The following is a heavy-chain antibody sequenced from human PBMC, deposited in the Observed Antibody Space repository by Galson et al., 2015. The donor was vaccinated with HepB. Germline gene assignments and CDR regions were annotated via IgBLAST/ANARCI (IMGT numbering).Heavy chain of an antibody. CDR2: INPNSGGT. J-gene: IGHJ4*02. D-gene: IGHD6-6*01. V-gene: IGHV1-2*02. CDR1: GYTFTGYY. CDR3: ARTRDPSKLAGGY. Sequence: SVKVSCKASGYTFTGYYMHWVRQAPGQGLEWMGWINPNSGGTNYAQKFQGRVTMTRDTSISTAYMELSRLRSDDTAVYYCARTRDPSKLAGGYWGQGTLVTVSS.